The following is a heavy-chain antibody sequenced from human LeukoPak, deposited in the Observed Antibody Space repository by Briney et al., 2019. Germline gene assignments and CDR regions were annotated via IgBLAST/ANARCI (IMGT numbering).Heavy chain of an antibody. CDR2: IGRDGSTK. CDR1: GFTFSISG. V-gene: IGHV3-30*02. J-gene: IGHJ3*02. D-gene: IGHD3-3*01. Sequence: GGSLRLSCAASGFTFSISGMHWVRQAPGEGLEWVAFIGRDGSTKFYADSVKGRFSISGDSSYNTAYLQMNSLRPEDTAIYYCAKDGEWTFDIWGXGTMVTVSS. CDR3: AKDGEWTFDI.